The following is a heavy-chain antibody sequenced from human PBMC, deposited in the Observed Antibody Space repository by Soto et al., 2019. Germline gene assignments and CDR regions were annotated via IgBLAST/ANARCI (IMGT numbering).Heavy chain of an antibody. CDR3: ARDADMVVVIPATGGGSLDI. Sequence: HPGGSLRLSCPASGFPYRSYAMYWVRPSPGKGLEWVAVISYDGSKRHYADSVKGRFTISRDTVENTVYLQMNSLRAEDTAVYYCARDADMVVVIPATGGGSLDIWGQGTMVTVSS. D-gene: IGHD2-15*01. J-gene: IGHJ3*02. V-gene: IGHV3-30-3*01. CDR1: GFPYRSYA. CDR2: ISYDGSKR.